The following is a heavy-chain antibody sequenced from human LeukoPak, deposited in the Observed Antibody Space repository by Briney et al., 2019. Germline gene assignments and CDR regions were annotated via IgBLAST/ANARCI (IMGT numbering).Heavy chain of an antibody. Sequence: ASVKVSCKASGYTFTSYAIHWVRQAPGQRLEWMGWINTGNGNTKYSQKFQGRVTITRDTSATTAYMELSSLRSEDTAVYYCARDLSVTFDYWGQGTLVTVSS. D-gene: IGHD4-17*01. CDR1: GYTFTSYA. CDR3: ARDLSVTFDY. V-gene: IGHV1-3*04. CDR2: INTGNGNT. J-gene: IGHJ4*02.